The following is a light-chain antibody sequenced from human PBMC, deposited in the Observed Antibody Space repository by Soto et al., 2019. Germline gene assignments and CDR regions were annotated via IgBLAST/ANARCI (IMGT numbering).Light chain of an antibody. Sequence: QSALTQPRSVSGSPGQPVTISCTGTSSDVGGYNYVSWYQQHPGKAPKLMIYDVSKRPSGVPDRFSGSKSGNTASLTISGLQAEEEADYYCCSSAGSDTWVFGGGTKVTVL. V-gene: IGLV2-11*01. J-gene: IGLJ3*02. CDR1: SSDVGGYNY. CDR2: DVS. CDR3: CSSAGSDTWV.